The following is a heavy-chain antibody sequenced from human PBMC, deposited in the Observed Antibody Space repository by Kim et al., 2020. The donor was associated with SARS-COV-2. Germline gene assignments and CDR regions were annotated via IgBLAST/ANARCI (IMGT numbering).Heavy chain of an antibody. Sequence: GGSLRLSCAASGFTFDDYAMHWVRQAPGKGLEWVSGISWNSGSIGYADSVKGRFTISRDNAKNSLYLQMNSLRAEDTALYYCAKDHLTGTTGGYFDYWGQGTLVTVSS. D-gene: IGHD1-20*01. CDR1: GFTFDDYA. CDR2: ISWNSGSI. CDR3: AKDHLTGTTGGYFDY. V-gene: IGHV3-9*01. J-gene: IGHJ4*02.